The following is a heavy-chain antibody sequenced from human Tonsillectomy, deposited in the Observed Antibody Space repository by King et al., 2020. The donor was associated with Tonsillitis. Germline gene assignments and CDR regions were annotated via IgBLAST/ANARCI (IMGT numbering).Heavy chain of an antibody. D-gene: IGHD1-26*01. CDR2: IRFDGSNE. J-gene: IGHJ4*02. V-gene: IGHV3-30*02. CDR1: GFTFNNFG. Sequence: VQLVESGGGVVQPGGSLRLSCTASGFTFNNFGMHWVRQAPGKGLEWVAFIRFDGSNEYYDESVKGRFTISRDNSKNTVYLQMNSLRGDDTAKYYCAKGSPIYHGTDFEQWGQGTLVNVSA. CDR3: AKGSPIYHGTDFEQ.